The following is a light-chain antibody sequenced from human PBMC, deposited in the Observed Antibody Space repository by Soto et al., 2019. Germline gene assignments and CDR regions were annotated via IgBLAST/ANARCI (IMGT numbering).Light chain of an antibody. CDR1: QSISSY. J-gene: IGKJ1*01. V-gene: IGKV1-17*01. Sequence: DIQMTQSPSSLSASVGDRVTITCRAGQSISSYLNWYQQKPGKAPKRLIYGASNLQSGVPSRFSGSGSGTEFTFTISSLQPEDFATYYCLQHKSYPRTFGQGTKVDIK. CDR3: LQHKSYPRT. CDR2: GAS.